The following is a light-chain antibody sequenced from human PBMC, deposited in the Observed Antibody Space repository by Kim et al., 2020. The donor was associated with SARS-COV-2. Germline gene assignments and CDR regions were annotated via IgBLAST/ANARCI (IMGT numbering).Light chain of an antibody. Sequence: GQSITFSCTGTSTDVGGYNLVSWYQQHPGKAPKLIIYEGNKRPSGVSNRFSGSTSGNTASLTISGLQAEDEADYYCSSYAAGSNVVFGGGTQLTVL. CDR1: STDVGGYNL. CDR3: SSYAAGSNVV. J-gene: IGLJ2*01. CDR2: EGN. V-gene: IGLV2-23*03.